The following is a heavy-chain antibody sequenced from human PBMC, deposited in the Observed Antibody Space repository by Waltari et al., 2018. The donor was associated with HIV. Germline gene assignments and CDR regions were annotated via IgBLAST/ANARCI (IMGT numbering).Heavy chain of an antibody. V-gene: IGHV4-59*01. CDR2: IYYSGST. Sequence: QVQLQESGPGLVKPSETLSLTCTVSGGSISSYYWSWIRQPPGKGLEWIGYIYYSGSTNSNPSLKSRVTISVDTSKNQFSLKLSSVTAADTAVYYCARGVAFGGYYYGMDVWGQGTTVTVSS. CDR1: GGSISSYY. CDR3: ARGVAFGGYYYGMDV. J-gene: IGHJ6*02. D-gene: IGHD2-21*01.